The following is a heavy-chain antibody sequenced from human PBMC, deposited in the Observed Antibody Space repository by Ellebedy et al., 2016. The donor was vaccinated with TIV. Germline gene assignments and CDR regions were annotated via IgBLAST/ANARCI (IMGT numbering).Heavy chain of an antibody. Sequence: GGSLRLSXAASGFTFDDYAMHWVRQAPGKGLEWVSGISWNSGSIGYADSVKGRFTISRDNAKNSLYLQMNSLRAEDTALYYCAKERDPGLDYWGQGTLVTVSS. CDR3: AKERDPGLDY. J-gene: IGHJ4*02. V-gene: IGHV3-9*01. CDR1: GFTFDDYA. CDR2: ISWNSGSI.